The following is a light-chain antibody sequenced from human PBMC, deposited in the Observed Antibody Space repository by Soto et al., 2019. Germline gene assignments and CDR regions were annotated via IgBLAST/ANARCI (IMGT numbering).Light chain of an antibody. V-gene: IGLV1-40*01. J-gene: IGLJ2*01. CDR2: NNN. Sequence: QSVLTQPPSVSGAPGQRATISCMGTTSNSGAGYDVHWYQQSPGTAPKLVIYNNNNRPSGVPDRFSGSKSGTSGSLAITGLQAEDEADYYCQSYDGSLTGVIFGGGTKLTVL. CDR1: TSNSGAGYD. CDR3: QSYDGSLTGVI.